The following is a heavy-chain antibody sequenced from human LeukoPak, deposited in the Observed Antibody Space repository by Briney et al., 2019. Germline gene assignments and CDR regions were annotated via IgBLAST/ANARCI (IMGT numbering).Heavy chain of an antibody. Sequence: GGSLRLSCAASGFTFSSYSVNWVRQAPGKGLEWVSYISSSGSTIYYADSVKGRFTISRDNAKNSLYLQMNSLRAEDTAVYYCARDSSSLDYYYYYYGVDVWGQGTTVTVSS. CDR3: ARDSSSLDYYYYYYGVDV. CDR1: GFTFSSYS. V-gene: IGHV3-48*03. J-gene: IGHJ6*02. CDR2: ISSSGSTI. D-gene: IGHD6-13*01.